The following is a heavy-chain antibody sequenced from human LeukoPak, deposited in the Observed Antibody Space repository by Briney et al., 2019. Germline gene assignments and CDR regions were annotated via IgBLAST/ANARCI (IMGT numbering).Heavy chain of an antibody. CDR3: AKDDGSSGWTGVADY. Sequence: PGGSLRLSCAASGFTFSSYAMSWVRQAPGKGLEWVSAISGSGGSTYYADSVKGRFTISRDNSKNTLYLQMNSLRAEDTAVYYCAKDDGSSGWTGVADYWGQGTLVTVSS. V-gene: IGHV3-23*01. D-gene: IGHD6-19*01. CDR2: ISGSGGST. CDR1: GFTFSSYA. J-gene: IGHJ4*02.